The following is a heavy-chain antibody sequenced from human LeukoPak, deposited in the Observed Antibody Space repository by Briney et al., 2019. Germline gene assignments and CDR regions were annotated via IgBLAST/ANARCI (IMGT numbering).Heavy chain of an antibody. Sequence: GGSLRLSCAASGFTFSSYSMTWVRQAPGKGLEWVAIIKPDGSEKYYVDSVKGRFTISRDNAENSLFLQMNGLRPEDTAVFYCARGQYTDGLSYWGQGTLVTVSS. V-gene: IGHV3-7*03. CDR1: GFTFSSYS. CDR3: ARGQYTDGLSY. J-gene: IGHJ4*02. D-gene: IGHD5-24*01. CDR2: IKPDGSEK.